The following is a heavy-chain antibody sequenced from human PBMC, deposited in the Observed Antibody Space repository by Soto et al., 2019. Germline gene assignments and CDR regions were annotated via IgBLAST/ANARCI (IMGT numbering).Heavy chain of an antibody. J-gene: IGHJ4*02. V-gene: IGHV3-23*01. CDR1: GFALLSFA. CDR3: ANVVG. Sequence: EVQLLESGGDLVQPGGSLRLSCAGSGFALLSFAMNWVRQAPGKGLEWVAASSGTGANAYYADSVRGRFTVSRDNSKNMLFLERNSLRVVDTAGYYCANVVGWCQGTLVTVSS. D-gene: IGHD2-2*01. CDR2: SSGTGANA.